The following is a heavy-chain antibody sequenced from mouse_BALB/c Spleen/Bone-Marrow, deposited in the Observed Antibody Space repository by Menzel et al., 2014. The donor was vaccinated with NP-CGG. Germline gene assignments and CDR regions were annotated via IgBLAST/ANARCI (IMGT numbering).Heavy chain of an antibody. CDR1: GFNIKDTY. J-gene: IGHJ3*01. Sequence: DVKLQESGAELVKPGASVKLSCTAFGFNIKDTYMHWVKQRPEQGLEWIGRIDPANGNTKYDPKFQGKATITADTSSNTAYLQLSSLTSEDTAVYYCAMITTGAWFAYWGQGTLVTVSA. D-gene: IGHD2-4*01. CDR2: IDPANGNT. CDR3: AMITTGAWFAY. V-gene: IGHV14-3*02.